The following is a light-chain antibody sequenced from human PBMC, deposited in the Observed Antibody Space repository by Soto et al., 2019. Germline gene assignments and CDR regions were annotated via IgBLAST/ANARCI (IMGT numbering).Light chain of an antibody. CDR1: SSDVGSYNL. CDR3: CSYAGSSTWV. Sequence: QSALTQPASVSGSPGQSITISCTGTSSDVGSYNLVSWYQQHPGKAPKLMIYEVSKRPSGVSNRFSGSRSGNTASLTISRLQAEDEADYYCCSYAGSSTWVFGGGTKLTVL. V-gene: IGLV2-23*02. CDR2: EVS. J-gene: IGLJ3*02.